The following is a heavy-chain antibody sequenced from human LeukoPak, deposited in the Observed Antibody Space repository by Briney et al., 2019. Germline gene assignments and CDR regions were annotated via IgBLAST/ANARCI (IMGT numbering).Heavy chain of an antibody. J-gene: IGHJ3*02. CDR3: ARDSCTSCKTPRNAFDI. Sequence: PGGSLRFSCAASGFTFSSYGMHWVRQAPGKGLEWVAVIWYDGSNKYYADSVKGRFTISRDNSKNTRYLQMNSLRAEDTAVYYCARDSCTSCKTPRNAFDIWGQGTMVTVSS. V-gene: IGHV3-33*01. D-gene: IGHD2-2*01. CDR1: GFTFSSYG. CDR2: IWYDGSNK.